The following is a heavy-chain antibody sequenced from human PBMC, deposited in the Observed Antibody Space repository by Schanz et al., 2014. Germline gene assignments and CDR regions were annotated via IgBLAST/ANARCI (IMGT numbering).Heavy chain of an antibody. CDR3: ARHSVDYDILTGYTPGAFDI. CDR2: IYSSGST. D-gene: IGHD3-9*01. CDR1: GGSISSSY. J-gene: IGHJ3*02. V-gene: IGHV4-59*08. Sequence: QVQLQESGPGLVKPSETLSLTCTVSGGSISSSYWSWIRQPPGKGLEWIGYIYSSGSTNSNPSLRSRVPISLATSKTQFSRSRSSVTAADTAVYYCARHSVDYDILTGYTPGAFDIWGQGTMVTVSS.